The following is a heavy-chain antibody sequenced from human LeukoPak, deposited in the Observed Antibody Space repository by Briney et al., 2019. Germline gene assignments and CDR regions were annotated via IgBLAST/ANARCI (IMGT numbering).Heavy chain of an antibody. CDR3: ARGNSYGSPTLDH. CDR2: VYYGGNT. V-gene: IGHV4-39*07. CDR1: GDSVSSGSYY. Sequence: PSETLSLTCTVSGDSVSSGSYYWGWIRQPPGKGLEWIGSVYYGGNTYSNPSLTSRLTISKDTSRSQISLKLSSVAVADTAVYYCARGNSYGSPTLDHWGQGTLVTVSS. D-gene: IGHD5-18*01. J-gene: IGHJ4*02.